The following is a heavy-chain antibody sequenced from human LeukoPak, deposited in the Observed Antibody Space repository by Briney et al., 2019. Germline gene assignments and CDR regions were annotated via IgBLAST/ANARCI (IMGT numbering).Heavy chain of an antibody. CDR1: GFTFTSSA. D-gene: IGHD3-10*01. CDR3: AAGPVYYGSGSSWFDP. J-gene: IGHJ5*02. Sequence: SVKVSCKASGFTFTSSAMQWVRQARGQRLEWIGWIVVGSGNTNYAQKFQERVTITRDMSTSTAYMELSSLRSEDTAVYYCAAGPVYYGSGSSWFDPWGQGTLVTVSS. V-gene: IGHV1-58*02. CDR2: IVVGSGNT.